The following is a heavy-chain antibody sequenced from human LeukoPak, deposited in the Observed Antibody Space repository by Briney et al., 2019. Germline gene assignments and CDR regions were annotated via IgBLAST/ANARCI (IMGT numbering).Heavy chain of an antibody. CDR2: VSYGGDFK. CDR1: GFVFSKYA. CDR3: ARDPYSHDSSGFSYFLQY. J-gene: IGHJ4*02. Sequence: PGGSLRLSCVGSGFVFSKYAVHWVRQAPGKGLEWVAVVSYGGDFKLYGDSVKGRFTISRDNSQNMLFLQMNDLRPQDAATYFCARDPYSHDSSGFSYFLQYWGQGTVVTVSS. V-gene: IGHV3-30-3*01. D-gene: IGHD6-19*01.